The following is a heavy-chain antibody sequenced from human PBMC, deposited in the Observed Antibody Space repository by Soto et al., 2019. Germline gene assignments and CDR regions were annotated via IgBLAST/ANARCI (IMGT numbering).Heavy chain of an antibody. CDR1: GGSVSSGSYY. CDR3: ARGYCSSTSCWYFDY. J-gene: IGHJ4*02. Sequence: SETLSLTCTVSGGSVSSGSYYWSWIRQPPGKGLEWIGYIYYSGSTNYNPSLKSRVTISVDTSKNQFSLKLSSVTAADTAVYYCARGYCSSTSCWYFDYWGQGTLVTVSS. CDR2: IYYSGST. V-gene: IGHV4-61*01. D-gene: IGHD2-2*01.